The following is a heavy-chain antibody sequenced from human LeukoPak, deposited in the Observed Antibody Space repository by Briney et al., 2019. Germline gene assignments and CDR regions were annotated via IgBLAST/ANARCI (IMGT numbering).Heavy chain of an antibody. Sequence: SVKVSCKASGGTFSSYAISWVRQAPGQGLEWMGGIIPIFGTANYAQKFQGRVTITADESTSTAYMELSSLRSEDTAVYYCARDRYYDFWSGYFDYWGQGTLVTVSS. J-gene: IGHJ4*02. D-gene: IGHD3-3*01. CDR3: ARDRYYDFWSGYFDY. CDR2: IIPIFGTA. CDR1: GGTFSSYA. V-gene: IGHV1-69*13.